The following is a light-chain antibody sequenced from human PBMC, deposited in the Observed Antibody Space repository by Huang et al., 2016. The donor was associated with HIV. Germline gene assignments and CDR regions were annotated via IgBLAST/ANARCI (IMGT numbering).Light chain of an antibody. J-gene: IGKJ1*01. Sequence: DIQMTQSPPSLSASQGVRVTLTCRASQDIGNFLAWFQQKPGGAPKLLIFSASTLHLGVPSRFTCRGSGTEFTLTITNLQPEDVATYYCQRYDTAPRAFGPGTKVDI. CDR2: SAS. CDR3: QRYDTAPRA. V-gene: IGKV1-27*01. CDR1: QDIGNF.